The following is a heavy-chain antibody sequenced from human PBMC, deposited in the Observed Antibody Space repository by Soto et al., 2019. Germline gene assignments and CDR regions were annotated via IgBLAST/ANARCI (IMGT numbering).Heavy chain of an antibody. Sequence: GGSLRLSCAASGFTFSSYWMSWVRQAPGRGLEWVANIKQDGSEKYYVDSVKGRFTISRDNAKNSPYLQMNSLRAEDTAVYYCAREGSSGWNGLNWFDPWGQGTLVTVSS. J-gene: IGHJ5*02. D-gene: IGHD6-19*01. V-gene: IGHV3-7*01. CDR1: GFTFSSYW. CDR2: IKQDGSEK. CDR3: AREGSSGWNGLNWFDP.